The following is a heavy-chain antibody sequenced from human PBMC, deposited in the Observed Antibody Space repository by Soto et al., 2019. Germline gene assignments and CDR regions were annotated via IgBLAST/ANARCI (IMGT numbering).Heavy chain of an antibody. CDR1: GYTFTSYY. J-gene: IGHJ6*02. CDR2: INPSGGST. Sequence: ASVKVSCKASGYTFTSYYMHWVRQAPGQGLEWMGIINPSGGSTSYAQKFQGRVTMTRVTSTSTVYMELSSLRSEDTAVYYCATGSEDIVVVPAAIRPPAPPRYYYGMDVWG. CDR3: ATGSEDIVVVPAAIRPPAPPRYYYGMDV. V-gene: IGHV1-46*01. D-gene: IGHD2-2*02.